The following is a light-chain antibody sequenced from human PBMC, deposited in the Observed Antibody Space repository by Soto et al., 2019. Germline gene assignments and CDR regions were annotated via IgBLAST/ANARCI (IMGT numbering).Light chain of an antibody. CDR2: AAS. V-gene: IGKV3-15*01. CDR3: QQYNDWPQT. Sequence: DIVMTQSPATLSVSPGERATLSCRASQSVTSNLAWYQQKPGQAPRLLIYAASTRATGIPARFSGSGSGTDFTLTISSLQSEDFAVYYCQQYNDWPQTFGQGTKVDIK. J-gene: IGKJ1*01. CDR1: QSVTSN.